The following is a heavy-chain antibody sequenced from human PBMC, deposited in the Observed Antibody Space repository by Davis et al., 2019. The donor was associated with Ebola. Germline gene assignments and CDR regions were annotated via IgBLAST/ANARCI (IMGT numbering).Heavy chain of an antibody. CDR1: GGSISSCSYY. V-gene: IGHV4-39*01. J-gene: IGHJ6*02. Sequence: MPSETLSLTCTVSGGSISSCSYYWGWIRQPPGKGLEWIGSIYYSGSTYYNPSLKSRVTISVDTSKNQSSLKLSSVTAADTAVYYCARLVFSSSWYGYYYYGMDVWGQGTTVTVSS. CDR2: IYYSGST. CDR3: ARLVFSSSWYGYYYYGMDV. D-gene: IGHD6-13*01.